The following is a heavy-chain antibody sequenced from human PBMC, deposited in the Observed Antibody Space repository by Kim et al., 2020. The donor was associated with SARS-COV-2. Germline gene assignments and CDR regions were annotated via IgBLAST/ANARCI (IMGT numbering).Heavy chain of an antibody. Sequence: GGSLRLSCAASGFSFNPYTMDWVRQAPGKGLEWVSSITVSSTHIYYADSVKGRFTISRDNARNSVYLQMNSLRLDDTAADYCACGWFGYVGYFWGQGT. D-gene: IGHD3-10*01. CDR2: ITVSSTHI. V-gene: IGHV3-21*01. CDR1: GFSFNPYT. CDR3: ACGWFGYVGYF. J-gene: IGHJ4*02.